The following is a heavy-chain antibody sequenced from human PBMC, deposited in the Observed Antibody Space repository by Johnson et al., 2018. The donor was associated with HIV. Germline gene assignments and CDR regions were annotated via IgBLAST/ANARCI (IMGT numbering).Heavy chain of an antibody. V-gene: IGHV3-30*18. CDR2: ISYDGSNK. CDR1: GFTFSNYG. D-gene: IGHD4-11*01. J-gene: IGHJ3*02. CDR3: AKGWDPMTTVNTFAFDI. Sequence: QVQLVESGGGVVQPGGSLRLSCAAFGFTFSNYGVHWVRQAPGKGLEWGAVISYDGSNKYYEDSVKGRCTISRDNSKNTLYLQMNTLRAEDAAVYYCAKGWDPMTTVNTFAFDIWGQGTMVTVSS.